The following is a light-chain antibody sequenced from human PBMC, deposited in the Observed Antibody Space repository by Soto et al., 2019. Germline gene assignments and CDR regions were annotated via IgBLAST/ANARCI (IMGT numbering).Light chain of an antibody. CDR1: SGSVSTSYY. J-gene: IGLJ2*01. CDR2: STN. Sequence: QTVVTQEPSFSVSPGGTVTLTCGLSSGSVSTSYYPSWYQQTPGQAPRTLIYSTNTRSSGVPDRFSGSILGNKAALTITGAQADDESDYYCVLYLLSGIWVFGGGTKLTVL. V-gene: IGLV8-61*01. CDR3: VLYLLSGIWV.